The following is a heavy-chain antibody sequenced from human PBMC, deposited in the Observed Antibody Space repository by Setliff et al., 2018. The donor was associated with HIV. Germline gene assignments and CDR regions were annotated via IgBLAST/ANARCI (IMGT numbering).Heavy chain of an antibody. CDR1: GGSIRSEGYY. D-gene: IGHD2-21*01. CDR3: ASGTYCGGDCYLFDY. J-gene: IGHJ4*02. V-gene: IGHV4-61*09. Sequence: PSETLSLTCTVSGGSIRSEGYYWSWIRQPAGKGLEWIGHIYTRGSTNYNPSLKSRVTISADTSKNQFSLKLTSVTAADTAVYYCASGTYCGGDCYLFDYWGQGTLVTVSS. CDR2: IYTRGST.